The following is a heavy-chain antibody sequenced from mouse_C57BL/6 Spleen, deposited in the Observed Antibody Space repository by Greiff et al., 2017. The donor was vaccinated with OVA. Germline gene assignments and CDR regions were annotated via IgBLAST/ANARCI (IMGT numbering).Heavy chain of an antibody. J-gene: IGHJ4*01. Sequence: VKLMESGAELVRPGTSVKVSCKASGYAFTNYLIEWVKQRPGQGLEWIGVINPGSGGTNYNEKFKGKATLTADKSSSTAYMQLSSLTSEDSAVYFCARSDSSGYRGYAMDYWGQGTSVTVSS. CDR3: ARSDSSGYRGYAMDY. V-gene: IGHV1-54*01. CDR1: GYAFTNYL. D-gene: IGHD3-2*02. CDR2: INPGSGGT.